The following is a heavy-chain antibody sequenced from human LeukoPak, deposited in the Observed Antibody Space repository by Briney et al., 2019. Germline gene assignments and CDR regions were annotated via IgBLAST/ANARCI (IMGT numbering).Heavy chain of an antibody. CDR1: EFTLSSYW. V-gene: IGHV3-7*01. CDR2: IKQDGSEK. CDR3: ARVNPLMAPGAFDI. J-gene: IGHJ3*02. Sequence: GGSLRLSCAASEFTLSSYWMAWVRQAPGKGLAWVANIKQDGSEKYYVDSVKGRFTISRDNARNSLYLQMNSLRAEDTAIFYCARVNPLMAPGAFDIWGQGTMVAVSS. D-gene: IGHD2-8*01.